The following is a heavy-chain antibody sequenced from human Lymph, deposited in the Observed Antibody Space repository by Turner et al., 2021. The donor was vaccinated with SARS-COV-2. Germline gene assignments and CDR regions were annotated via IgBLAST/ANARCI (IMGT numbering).Heavy chain of an antibody. CDR1: GFTLDDYA. J-gene: IGHJ4*02. V-gene: IGHV3-43*02. CDR3: AKDPRDCSGGSCYSRTDVAF. D-gene: IGHD2-15*01. Sequence: GESGGGVVQSGGYLRLSCAASGFTLDDYAMHGGRQAPGKGLEWVSLISGEGGGAYYADSVNGRFNISRDNSKNALSLQMNSQRAEDTGLYYCAKDPRDCSGGSCYSRTDVAFWGQGTLVTVSA. CDR2: ISGEGGGA.